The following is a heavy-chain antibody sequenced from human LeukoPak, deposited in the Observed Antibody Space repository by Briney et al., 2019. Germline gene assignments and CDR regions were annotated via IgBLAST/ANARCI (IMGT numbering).Heavy chain of an antibody. CDR3: ARSYQAVPEFDH. CDR2: INAGNGNT. V-gene: IGHV1-3*01. CDR1: GYTFTSYA. Sequence: ASVKVSCKASGYTFTSYAMHWVRQAPGQRLEWMGWINAGNGNTKYSQKFQGRVTITRDTSASTAYMELSSLRSEDTAVYYCARSYQAVPEFDHWGQGTLVTVSS. D-gene: IGHD2-2*01. J-gene: IGHJ4*02.